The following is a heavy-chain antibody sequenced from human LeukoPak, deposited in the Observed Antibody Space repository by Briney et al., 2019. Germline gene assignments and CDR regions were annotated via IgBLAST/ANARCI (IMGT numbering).Heavy chain of an antibody. CDR3: ARDSGYRYDFWSPRLDY. J-gene: IGHJ4*02. Sequence: GGSLRLSCAASGFTFSSYWMSWVRQAPGKGLEWVANIKQDGSEKYYMDSVKGRFTISRDNAKNSLYLQMNSLRAEDTAVYYCARDSGYRYDFWSPRLDYWGQGTLVTVSS. V-gene: IGHV3-7*01. D-gene: IGHD3-3*01. CDR1: GFTFSSYW. CDR2: IKQDGSEK.